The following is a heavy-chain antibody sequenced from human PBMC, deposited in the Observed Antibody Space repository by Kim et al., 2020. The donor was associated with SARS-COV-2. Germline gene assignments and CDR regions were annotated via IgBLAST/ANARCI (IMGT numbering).Heavy chain of an antibody. CDR2: IYHSGST. Sequence: SETLSLTCAVSGGSISSSNWWSWVRQPPGKGLEWIGEIYHSGSTNYNPSLKSRVTISVDKSKNQFSLKLSSVTAADTAVYYCARNPVVTRGRKNWFDPWGQGTLVTVSS. J-gene: IGHJ5*02. D-gene: IGHD2-15*01. V-gene: IGHV4-4*02. CDR3: ARNPVVTRGRKNWFDP. CDR1: GGSISSSNW.